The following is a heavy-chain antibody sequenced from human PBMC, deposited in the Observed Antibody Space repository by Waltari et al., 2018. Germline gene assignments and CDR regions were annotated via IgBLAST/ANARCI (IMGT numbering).Heavy chain of an antibody. J-gene: IGHJ4*02. V-gene: IGHV1-3*01. D-gene: IGHD3-10*01. CDR1: GYTVFAYP. Sequence: QVQLVQSGAEMKKPGASVTLSCKASGYTVFAYPIHWVRQAPGQRLEWMGWITGNDNTKYSQRFQGRVTITRDRSASTTYMDLSTLRSEDTAVYYRASGRERSYGSANYYQLDYWGQGTLVTVSS. CDR2: ITGNDNT. CDR3: ASGRERSYGSANYYQLDY.